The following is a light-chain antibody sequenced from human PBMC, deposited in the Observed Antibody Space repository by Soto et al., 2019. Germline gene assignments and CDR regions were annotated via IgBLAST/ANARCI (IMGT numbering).Light chain of an antibody. CDR1: ESVNINY. CDR3: QVYGRSPLNLT. V-gene: IGKV3-20*01. J-gene: IGKJ1*01. Sequence: EIVLTQSPGTLSLSPGERATLPCRVSESVNINYLSWYQQKPGQAPRLLIYGASSRATGIPDRFSGSGSGTDITLTISRLESEDFAVYYCQVYGRSPLNLTFGPGSLVDIK. CDR2: GAS.